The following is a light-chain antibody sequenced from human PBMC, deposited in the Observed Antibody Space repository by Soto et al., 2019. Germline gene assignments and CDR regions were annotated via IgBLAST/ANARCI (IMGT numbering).Light chain of an antibody. CDR2: DAS. Sequence: EIGLTQSPATLSLSPGERATLSCRASQSVSSYLAWYQQKPGQAPRLLVYDASNRATGIPARFSGSGSGTDFTLTISSLEPEDFAVYYCQQRSNWPTRYTFGQGTKLEIK. V-gene: IGKV3-11*01. CDR1: QSVSSY. J-gene: IGKJ2*01. CDR3: QQRSNWPTRYT.